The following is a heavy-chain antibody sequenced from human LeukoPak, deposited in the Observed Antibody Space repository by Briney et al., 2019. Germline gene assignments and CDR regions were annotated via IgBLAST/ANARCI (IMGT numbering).Heavy chain of an antibody. V-gene: IGHV4-59*08. CDR2: IYHSGST. CDR3: ARGRGVVTALDY. CDR1: GGSITNYY. D-gene: IGHD2-21*02. J-gene: IGHJ4*02. Sequence: SETLSLTCTVSGGSITNYYWSWIRQPPGKGLEWIGYIYHSGSTNYNPSLKSRVTISVDTSKNQFSLELTSVTAADTAMYFCARGRGVVTALDYWGQGTLVSVSS.